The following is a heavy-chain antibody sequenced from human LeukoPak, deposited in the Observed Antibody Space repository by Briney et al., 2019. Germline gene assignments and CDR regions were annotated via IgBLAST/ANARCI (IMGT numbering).Heavy chain of an antibody. CDR3: ARTYYDTTGPPGY. CDR2: LNIDGSST. V-gene: IGHV3-74*01. D-gene: IGHD3-22*01. Sequence: GGSLRLSCAASGFTFSSYWMHWVRQAPGKGLVWVSRLNIDGSSTSYADSVKGRFTISRDNAKDTLYLRTNSLRVEDTAVYYCARTYYDTTGPPGYWGQGTLVTVSS. J-gene: IGHJ4*02. CDR1: GFTFSSYW.